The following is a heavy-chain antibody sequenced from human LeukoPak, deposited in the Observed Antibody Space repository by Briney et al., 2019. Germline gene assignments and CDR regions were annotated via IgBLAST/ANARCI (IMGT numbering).Heavy chain of an antibody. V-gene: IGHV1-46*01. D-gene: IGHD3-22*01. CDR2: INPSGGST. Sequence: ASVKVSCKASGYTFTSYYMHWVRQAPGQGLEWMGIINPSGGSTGYAQKFQGRVTMTTDTSTSTAYMELRSLRSDDTAVYYCAREYYYDSSGSDYWGQGTLVTVS. CDR3: AREYYYDSSGSDY. CDR1: GYTFTSYY. J-gene: IGHJ4*02.